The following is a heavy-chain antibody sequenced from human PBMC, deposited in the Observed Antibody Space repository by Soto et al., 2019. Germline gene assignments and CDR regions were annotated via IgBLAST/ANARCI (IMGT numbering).Heavy chain of an antibody. CDR2: ISQDGGEK. Sequence: EVQLVESGGGLDQPGGSLRLSCAASGFYFGSSWMSWVRQAPGKGLEWVAYISQDGGEKRYVDSVKGRFTISRDNAKNSLDLQMNSLRAEDTAVYYCARSERWGQGTLVTVSS. J-gene: IGHJ4*02. V-gene: IGHV3-7*05. CDR1: GFYFGSSW. CDR3: ARSER.